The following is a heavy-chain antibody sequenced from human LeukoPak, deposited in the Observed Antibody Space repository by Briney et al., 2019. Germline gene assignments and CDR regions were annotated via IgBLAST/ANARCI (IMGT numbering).Heavy chain of an antibody. J-gene: IGHJ4*02. D-gene: IGHD6-13*01. V-gene: IGHV3-21*01. CDR2: ISSSSSYI. CDR3: ASHGSSWYGLYDY. CDR1: GFTFSSYS. Sequence: PGGSLRLSCAASGFTFSSYSMNWVRQAPGKGLEWVSSISSSSSYIYYADSVKGRFTISRDNAKNSLYLQMNSLRAEDTAVYYCASHGSSWYGLYDYWGQGTLVTVSS.